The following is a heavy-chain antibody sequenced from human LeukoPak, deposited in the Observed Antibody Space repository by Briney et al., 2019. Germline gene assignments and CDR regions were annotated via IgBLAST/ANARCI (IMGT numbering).Heavy chain of an antibody. V-gene: IGHV4-38-2*01. CDR3: ARHLGAQSLIAFDI. Sequence: PSETLSLTCAVSGYSISSGYFWGWIRQPPGKGLEWIGSIYHSGSTYYNPSLKSRVTISVDTSKNQVSLKLSSVTAADTAVYYCARHLGAQSLIAFDIWGRGTMVTVSS. J-gene: IGHJ3*02. CDR2: IYHSGST. CDR1: GYSISSGYF. D-gene: IGHD3-16*01.